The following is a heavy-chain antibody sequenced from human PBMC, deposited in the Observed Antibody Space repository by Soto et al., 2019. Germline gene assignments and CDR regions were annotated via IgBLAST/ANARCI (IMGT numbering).Heavy chain of an antibody. CDR3: ARITMVRGVIISHYYYGMDV. D-gene: IGHD3-10*01. J-gene: IGHJ6*02. CDR1: GGTFSSYA. V-gene: IGHV1-69*12. CDR2: IIPIFGTA. Sequence: QVQLVQSGAEVKKPGSSVKVSCKASGGTFSSYAISWVRQAPGQGLEWMGGIIPIFGTANYAQKFQGRVMITADESTSTAYMELSSLRSEDTAVYYCARITMVRGVIISHYYYGMDVWGQGTTVTVSS.